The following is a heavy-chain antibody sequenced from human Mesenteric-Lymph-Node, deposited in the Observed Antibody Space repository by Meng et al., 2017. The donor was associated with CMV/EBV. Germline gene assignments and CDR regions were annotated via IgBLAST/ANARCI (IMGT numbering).Heavy chain of an antibody. D-gene: IGHD3-10*01. CDR3: VTDTARVRGY. CDR2: ISSSSSYI. CDR1: GFSFSSYG. V-gene: IGHV3-21*06. J-gene: IGHJ4*02. Sequence: GGSLRLSCVASGFSFSSYGMNWVRQAPGKGLECVSSISSSSSYINYADSVKGRSTIFRDNVKNTLYLQVNSLRLEDTAVYYCVTDTARVRGYWGQGTLVTVSS.